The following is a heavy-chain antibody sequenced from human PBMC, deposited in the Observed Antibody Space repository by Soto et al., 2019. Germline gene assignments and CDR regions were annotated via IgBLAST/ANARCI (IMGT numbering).Heavy chain of an antibody. V-gene: IGHV3-30*18. Sequence: QVQLVESGGGVVQPGRSLRLSCAASGFTFSDHGMHWVRQVPDKGLEWVAVISHDGITKYYADSLKGRFTISRDNSNNTVFRQMNGLRAEDTAVYYCTKEREETGVSFDSWGEGTLVTVSS. CDR2: ISHDGITK. J-gene: IGHJ4*02. D-gene: IGHD2-8*01. CDR3: TKEREETGVSFDS. CDR1: GFTFSDHG.